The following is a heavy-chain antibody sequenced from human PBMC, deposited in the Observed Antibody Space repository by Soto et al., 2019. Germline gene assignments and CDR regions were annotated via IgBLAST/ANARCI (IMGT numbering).Heavy chain of an antibody. V-gene: IGHV4-59*08. CDR1: GGSISSYY. D-gene: IGHD3-3*01. Sequence: SETLSLTCTVSGGSISSYYWSWIRQPPGKGLEWIGYIYYSGSTNYNPSLKSRVTISVDTSKNQFSLKLSSVTAADTAVYYCASSLYYDFWSGSHAYYYYMDVWGKGTTVTVS. CDR2: IYYSGST. J-gene: IGHJ6*03. CDR3: ASSLYYDFWSGSHAYYYYMDV.